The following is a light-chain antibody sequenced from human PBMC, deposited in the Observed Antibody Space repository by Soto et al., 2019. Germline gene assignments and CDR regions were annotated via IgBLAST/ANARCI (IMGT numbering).Light chain of an antibody. CDR3: QQYNTYPLT. Sequence: DIQMTQSPSTLSASVGDRVTITCRASQSFSTWLAWYQQKPGKAPKLLIYKASSLEGGVPSRFGGSGSGTLFNITISSLHPDDFATYYCQQYNTYPLTFGGGTTVDIK. CDR2: KAS. J-gene: IGKJ4*01. CDR1: QSFSTW. V-gene: IGKV1-5*03.